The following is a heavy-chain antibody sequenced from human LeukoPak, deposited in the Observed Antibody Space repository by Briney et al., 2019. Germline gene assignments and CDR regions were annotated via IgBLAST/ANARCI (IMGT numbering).Heavy chain of an antibody. CDR2: IYYSGST. CDR1: GGSISSHH. Sequence: ASETLSLTCTVSGGSISSHHWSWIRQPPGKGLEWIGYIYYSGSTNYNPSLKSRVTISVDTSKNQFSLKLSSVTAADTAVYYCARSYGSGSYYSRVDDYYYYMDVWGKGTTVTVSS. CDR3: ARSYGSGSYYSRVDDYYYYMDV. J-gene: IGHJ6*03. V-gene: IGHV4-59*11. D-gene: IGHD3-10*01.